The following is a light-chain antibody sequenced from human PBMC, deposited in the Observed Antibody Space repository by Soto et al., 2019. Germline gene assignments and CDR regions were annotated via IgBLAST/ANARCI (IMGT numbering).Light chain of an antibody. CDR2: KAS. J-gene: IGKJ2*01. V-gene: IGKV1-5*03. Sequence: DIQMTQSPSTLSASVGDRVTITCRASQSISTWLAWYQQKPGKAPKLLIYKASSLRNGVPSRFSGSGSGTEFTLTIYILQPDAFARYYCQQYNGYPHTFGQGTKLEIK. CDR3: QQYNGYPHT. CDR1: QSISTW.